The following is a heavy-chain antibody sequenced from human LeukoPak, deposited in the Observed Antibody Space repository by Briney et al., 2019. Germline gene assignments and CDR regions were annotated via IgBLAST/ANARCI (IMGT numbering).Heavy chain of an antibody. J-gene: IGHJ5*02. CDR2: INPNSGGT. CDR1: GYTFTGYY. Sequence: ASVKVSCKASGYTFTGYYMHWVRQAPGQGLEWMGWINPNSGGTNYAQKFQGRVTMTRDTSISTAYMELSRLRSDDTAVYYCARDSLVVAVAAISLWLDPWGQGTLVTVSS. V-gene: IGHV1-2*02. D-gene: IGHD2-15*01. CDR3: ARDSLVVAVAAISLWLDP.